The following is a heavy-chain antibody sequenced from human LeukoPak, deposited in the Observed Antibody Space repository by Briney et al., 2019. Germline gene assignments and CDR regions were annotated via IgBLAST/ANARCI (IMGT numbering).Heavy chain of an antibody. CDR3: ARVIYYDRSGYYYVQRFDY. D-gene: IGHD3-22*01. J-gene: IGHJ4*02. CDR1: GYTFTSYG. V-gene: IGHV1-18*01. Sequence: ASVKVSCKASGYTFTSYGISWVRQAPGQGLEWMGWISAYNGNTNYAQKLQGRVTMTTDTSTSTAYMELRSLRSDDTAVYYCARVIYYDRSGYYYVQRFDYWGQGTLVTVSS. CDR2: ISAYNGNT.